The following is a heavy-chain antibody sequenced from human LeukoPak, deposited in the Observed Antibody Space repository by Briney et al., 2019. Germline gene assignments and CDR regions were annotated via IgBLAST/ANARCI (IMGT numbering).Heavy chain of an antibody. D-gene: IGHD1-26*01. CDR2: MNPNSGNT. V-gene: IGHV1-8*01. J-gene: IGHJ3*02. CDR1: GYTFTSYD. CDR3: ARSGSYPNAFDI. Sequence: ASVKVSCKASGYTFTSYDINWVRQATGQGLEWMGWMNPNSGNTGYAQKFQGRVTMTRNTSISTAYMELSSLRSEDTAVYYCARSGSYPNAFDIWGQGTMVTVSP.